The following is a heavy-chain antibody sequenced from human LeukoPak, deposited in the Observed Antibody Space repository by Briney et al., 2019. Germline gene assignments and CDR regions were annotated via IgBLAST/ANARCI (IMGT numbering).Heavy chain of an antibody. V-gene: IGHV1-8*01. D-gene: IGHD6-13*01. Sequence: ASVKVSCKASGYTFTSYDINWVRQATGQGLEWMGWMNPNSGNTGYAQKFQGRVTMTRNTSISTAYMELSSLRSEDTAVYYCATFVEGIRCYFDYWGQGTLVTVSS. J-gene: IGHJ4*02. CDR1: GYTFTSYD. CDR2: MNPNSGNT. CDR3: ATFVEGIRCYFDY.